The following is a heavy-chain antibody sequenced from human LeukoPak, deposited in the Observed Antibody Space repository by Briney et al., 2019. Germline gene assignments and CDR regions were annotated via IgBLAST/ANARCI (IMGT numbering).Heavy chain of an antibody. D-gene: IGHD6-13*01. CDR3: ARDLSSSWYSLAY. Sequence: GGSLRLSCVASGFSISDHWMNWVRLAPGNRLEWVANIKPDGSEKYYVDSVKGRFTISRDNAENALYLQMNSLTAEDTARYYCARDLSSSWYSLAYWGRGTLVTVSS. CDR1: GFSISDHW. V-gene: IGHV3-7*03. J-gene: IGHJ4*02. CDR2: IKPDGSEK.